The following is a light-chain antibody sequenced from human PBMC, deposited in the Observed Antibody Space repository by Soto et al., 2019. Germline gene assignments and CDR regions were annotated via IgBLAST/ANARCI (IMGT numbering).Light chain of an antibody. CDR2: GAS. Sequence: IIMTPAPSTLSVSPRGRATLSCRASQSISDTLAWYQQKPGQAPRLLIYGASKRATGFPARFSGSGSGTDFTLTISSLQSEDFAVYYCQQYDNWPWTFGQGTKVDIK. CDR1: QSISDT. J-gene: IGKJ1*01. CDR3: QQYDNWPWT. V-gene: IGKV3-15*01.